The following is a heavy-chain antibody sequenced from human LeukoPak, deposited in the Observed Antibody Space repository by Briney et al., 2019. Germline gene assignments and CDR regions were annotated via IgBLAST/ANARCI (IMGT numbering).Heavy chain of an antibody. J-gene: IGHJ4*02. Sequence: GGSLRLSCAASGFAFGSYVIHWVRQAPGKGLEWVAVVSHDGNNNYYADSVKGRFTISRDNLKNTLYLQMNSLRAEDTAVYYCARVSEMATIRSPFDYWGQGTLVTVSS. CDR3: ARVSEMATIRSPFDY. CDR2: VSHDGNNN. D-gene: IGHD5-12*01. CDR1: GFAFGSYV. V-gene: IGHV3-30-3*01.